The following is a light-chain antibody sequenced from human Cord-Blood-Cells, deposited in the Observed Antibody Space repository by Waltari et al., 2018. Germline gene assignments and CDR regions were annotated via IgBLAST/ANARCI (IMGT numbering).Light chain of an antibody. Sequence: RATINCKSSQSVLYSSNNKNYLAWYQQKPGQPPKLLIYWASTRESGVPDRFSGSGSGTDFTLTISSLQAEDVAVYYCQQYYSTPLTFGGGTKVEIK. CDR3: QQYYSTPLT. CDR1: QSVLYSSNNKNY. J-gene: IGKJ4*01. CDR2: WAS. V-gene: IGKV4-1*01.